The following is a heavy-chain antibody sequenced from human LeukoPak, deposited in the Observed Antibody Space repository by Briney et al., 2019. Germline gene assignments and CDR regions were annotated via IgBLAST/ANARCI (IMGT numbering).Heavy chain of an antibody. J-gene: IGHJ4*02. D-gene: IGHD3-22*01. CDR1: GFIVSSNY. CDR3: ARDGHDSSGYYFGHY. V-gene: IGHV3-66*01. Sequence: GGSLRLSCAASGFIVSSNYMSWVRQAPGKRLEWVAVIYSGGSTGYADSVKGRVTISRDNYKNTLYLQMNSLRAEDTGVYYCARDGHDSSGYYFGHYWGQGTLVTVSS. CDR2: IYSGGST.